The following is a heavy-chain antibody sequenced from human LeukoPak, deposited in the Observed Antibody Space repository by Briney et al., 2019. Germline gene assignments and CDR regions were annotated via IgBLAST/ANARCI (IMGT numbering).Heavy chain of an antibody. CDR3: ARVDYYDSSVIDL. CDR1: GYTFTGYY. V-gene: IGHV1-2*02. Sequence: ASVTVSCKASGYTFTGYYMHWVRQAPGQGLEWMGWINPNSGGTNYAQKFQGRVTMTRDTSISTAYMELSRLRSDDTAVYYCARVDYYDSSVIDLWGRGTLVTVSS. CDR2: INPNSGGT. D-gene: IGHD3-22*01. J-gene: IGHJ2*01.